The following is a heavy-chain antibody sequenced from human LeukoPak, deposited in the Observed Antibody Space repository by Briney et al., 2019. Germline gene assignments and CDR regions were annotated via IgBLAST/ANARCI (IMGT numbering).Heavy chain of an antibody. CDR3: ATLGGSYYNWFDP. CDR2: FDPEDGET. D-gene: IGHD1-26*01. J-gene: IGHJ5*02. CDR1: GYTLTELS. Sequence: ASVKVSCKVSGYTLTELSMHWVRQAPGKGLEWMGGFDPEDGETICAQKFQGRVTMTEDTSTDTAYMELSSLRSEDTAVYYCATLGGSYYNWFDPWGQGTLVTVSS. V-gene: IGHV1-24*01.